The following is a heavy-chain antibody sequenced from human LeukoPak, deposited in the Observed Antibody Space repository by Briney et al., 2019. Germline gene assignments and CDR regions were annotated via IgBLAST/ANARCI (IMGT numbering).Heavy chain of an antibody. V-gene: IGHV3-30-3*01. CDR3: ASSGGDIVLMVYAIGY. D-gene: IGHD2-8*01. J-gene: IGHJ4*02. CDR1: GFTFSSYA. CDR2: ISYDGSNK. Sequence: PGGSLRLSCAASGFTFSSYAMHWVRQAPGKGLEWVAVISYDGSNKYYADSVKGRFTISRDNSKNTLYLQMNSLRAEDTAVYYCASSGGDIVLMVYAIGYWDQGTLVTVSS.